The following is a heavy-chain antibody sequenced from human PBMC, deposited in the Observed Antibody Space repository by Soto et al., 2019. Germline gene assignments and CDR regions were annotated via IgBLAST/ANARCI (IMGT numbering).Heavy chain of an antibody. J-gene: IGHJ6*02. CDR1: WFSVSSSD. CDR3: GTSSRKDYHFAMDV. V-gene: IGHV3-53*01. D-gene: IGHD6-6*01. CDR2: IYSGGST. Sequence: VGSLRLSCAASWFSVSSSDMSWVRQVPGEGLEWVSVIYSGGSTHDADYVKGRFSVSRDTSKNTVDLQMNSLRVDDTAVYYCGTSSRKDYHFAMDVWGQGTAVTVSS.